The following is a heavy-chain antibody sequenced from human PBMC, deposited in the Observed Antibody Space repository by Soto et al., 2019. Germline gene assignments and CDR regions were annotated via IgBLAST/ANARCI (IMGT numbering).Heavy chain of an antibody. CDR3: ARGMTTVTTLDY. V-gene: IGHV4-30-2*01. D-gene: IGHD4-4*01. J-gene: IGHJ4*02. CDR2: IYHSGRT. Sequence: QLQLQESGSGLVKPSQTLSLTCAVSGGSISSGGYSWSWIRQPPGKGLEWIGYIYHSGRTYYNPSLKSRITISIDRSKTQLSLKLSSVTAADTAVYYCARGMTTVTTLDYWGQGTLVTVSS. CDR1: GGSISSGGYS.